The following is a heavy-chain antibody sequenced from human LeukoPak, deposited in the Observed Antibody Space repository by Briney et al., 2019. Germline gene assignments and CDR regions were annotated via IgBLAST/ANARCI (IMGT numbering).Heavy chain of an antibody. V-gene: IGHV3-21*01. J-gene: IGHJ6*03. D-gene: IGHD6-6*01. Sequence: GGSLRLSCTASGFTFSSYSMNWVRQAPGKGLEWVSFISSSSSYIYYADSVKGRFTISRDNAKNSLYLQMNSLRAEDTAVYYCAREGRSSSSVGGYYYYYMDVWGKGTTVTVSS. CDR1: GFTFSSYS. CDR2: ISSSSSYI. CDR3: AREGRSSSSVGGYYYYYMDV.